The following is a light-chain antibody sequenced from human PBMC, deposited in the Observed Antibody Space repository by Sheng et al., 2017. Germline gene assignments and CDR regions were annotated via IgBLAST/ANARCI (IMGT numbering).Light chain of an antibody. CDR1: QSISSY. V-gene: IGKV1-39*01. J-gene: IGKJ3*01. Sequence: DIQMTQSPSSLSASVGDRVTITCRASQSISSYLNWYQQKPGKAPKLLIYAASSLQSGVPSRFSGSGSGTDFTLTISSLQPEDFATYYCQQSYSTPIFTFGPGTTVDV. CDR2: AAS. CDR3: QQSYSTPIFT.